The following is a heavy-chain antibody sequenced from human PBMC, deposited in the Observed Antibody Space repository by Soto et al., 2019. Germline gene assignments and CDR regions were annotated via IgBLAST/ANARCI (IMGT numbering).Heavy chain of an antibody. V-gene: IGHV3-23*01. J-gene: IGHJ4*02. CDR3: AKPLWFGELLPSNTYFDY. CDR2: ISGSGGST. Sequence: GGSLRLSCAASGFTFSSYAMSWVRQAPGKGLEWVSAISGSGGSTYYADSVKGRFTISRDNSKNTLYLQMNSLRAEDTAVYYCAKPLWFGELLPSNTYFDYWGQGTLVTVSS. D-gene: IGHD3-10*01. CDR1: GFTFSSYA.